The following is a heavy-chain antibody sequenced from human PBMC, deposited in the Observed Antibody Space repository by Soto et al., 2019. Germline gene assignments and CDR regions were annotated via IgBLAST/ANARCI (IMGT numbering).Heavy chain of an antibody. V-gene: IGHV5-51*01. CDR3: ARSRRGAYSSGWYSLSGYYNYGIDV. CDR2: IYPGDSDT. Sequence: GESLKISCKGSGYSFTTYWIGWVRQMPGKGLECLGIIYPGDSDTRYGPSFQGQVTISADKSISTAYLQWSSLKASDTAMYYCARSRRGAYSSGWYSLSGYYNYGIDVWGQGTTVTVS. CDR1: GYSFTTYW. D-gene: IGHD6-19*01. J-gene: IGHJ6*02.